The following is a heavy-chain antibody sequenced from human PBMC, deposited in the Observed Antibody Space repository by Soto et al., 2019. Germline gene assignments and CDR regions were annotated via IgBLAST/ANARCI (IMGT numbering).Heavy chain of an antibody. D-gene: IGHD3-22*01. Sequence: LSLTCAVSGDSISSAYFWAWIRQPPGKGLEWIGSIYHSGTTYYSPSFNSRVTISVDTSKNQFSLKLSSVTAADTAVYYCARDDRDDSSGYDYWGQGTLVTVSS. CDR1: GDSISSAYF. V-gene: IGHV4-38-2*02. J-gene: IGHJ4*02. CDR2: IYHSGTT. CDR3: ARDDRDDSSGYDY.